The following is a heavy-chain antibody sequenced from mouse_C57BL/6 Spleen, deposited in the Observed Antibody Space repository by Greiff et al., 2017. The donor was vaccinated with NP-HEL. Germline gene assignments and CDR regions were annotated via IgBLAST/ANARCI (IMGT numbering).Heavy chain of an antibody. CDR2: IYPSDSET. J-gene: IGHJ2*01. Sequence: QVQLQQPGAELVRPGSSVKLSCKASGYTFTSYWMDWVKQRPGQGLEWIGNIYPSDSETHYNQKFKDKATLTVDKSSSTAYMQLSSLTSEDSAVYYCARCSTYGYFDYWGQGTTLTVSS. D-gene: IGHD5-1*01. CDR3: ARCSTYGYFDY. V-gene: IGHV1-61*01. CDR1: GYTFTSYW.